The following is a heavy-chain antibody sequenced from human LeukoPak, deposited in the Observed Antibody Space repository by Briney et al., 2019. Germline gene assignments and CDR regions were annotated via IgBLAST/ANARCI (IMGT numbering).Heavy chain of an antibody. Sequence: GRSLRLSCAASGFTFDDYAMHWVRQAPGKGLEWVSGISWNSGSIGYADSVKGRFTISRDNAKNSLYLQMNSLRAEDTALYYCAKLGYCSGGSCTVTNYFDYWGQGTLVTVSS. J-gene: IGHJ4*02. CDR3: AKLGYCSGGSCTVTNYFDY. CDR2: ISWNSGSI. CDR1: GFTFDDYA. D-gene: IGHD2-15*01. V-gene: IGHV3-9*01.